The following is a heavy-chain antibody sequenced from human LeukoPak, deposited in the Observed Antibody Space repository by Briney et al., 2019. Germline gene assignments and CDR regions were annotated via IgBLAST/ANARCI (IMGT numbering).Heavy chain of an antibody. CDR1: GYTFTGNY. CDR3: ARGVYDNYFDY. CDR2: INPNSGGT. J-gene: IGHJ4*02. Sequence: GASVRVSCKASGYTFTGNYMHWVRQAPGQGLEWVGWINPNSGGTNSAQKFQGRVTMTRDTSNSTACMELSRLRSDDTAVYYCARGVYDNYFDYWGQGTLVTVSS. V-gene: IGHV1-2*02. D-gene: IGHD2-8*01.